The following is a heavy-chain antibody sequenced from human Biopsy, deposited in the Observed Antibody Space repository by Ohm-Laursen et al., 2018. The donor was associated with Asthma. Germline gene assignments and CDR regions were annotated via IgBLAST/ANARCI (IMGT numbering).Heavy chain of an antibody. Sequence: SLRLSCAASGFTFRSYAMHWVRQAAGKGLDWVAVVTYDGISQYYAESVKGRFTISRDNSRNTLNLQMNSVRPDDTAVYFCARERAGVLGSYNGMDVWGPGTTVSGSS. D-gene: IGHD2-8*01. CDR3: ARERAGVLGSYNGMDV. CDR2: VTYDGISQ. CDR1: GFTFRSYA. J-gene: IGHJ6*02. V-gene: IGHV3-30-3*01.